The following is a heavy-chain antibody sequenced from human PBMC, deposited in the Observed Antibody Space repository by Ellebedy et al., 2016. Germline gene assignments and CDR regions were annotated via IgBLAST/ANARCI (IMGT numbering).Heavy chain of an antibody. CDR2: INSDGSST. CDR3: ASGYSYGLIDY. V-gene: IGHV3-74*01. CDR1: GFTFSSYW. D-gene: IGHD5-18*01. J-gene: IGHJ4*02. Sequence: GESLKISXAASGFTFSSYWMHWVRQAPGKGLVWVSRINSDGSSTSYADSVKGRFTISRDNAKNTLYLQMNSLRAEDTAVYYCASGYSYGLIDYWGQGTLVTVSS.